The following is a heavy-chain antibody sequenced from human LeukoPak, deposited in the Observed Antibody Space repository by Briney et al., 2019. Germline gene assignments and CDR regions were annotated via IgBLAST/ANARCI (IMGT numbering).Heavy chain of an antibody. D-gene: IGHD3-10*01. CDR1: GGSISSYY. J-gene: IGHJ4*02. CDR3: ARHQRGCPFDY. Sequence: SETLSLTCTVSGGSISSYYWSWIRQPPGKGLEWIGYIYYSGSTNYNPSLKSRVTISVDTSKNQFSLKLSSVTAADTAVYYCARHQRGCPFDYWGQGTLVTVSS. CDR2: IYYSGST. V-gene: IGHV4-59*08.